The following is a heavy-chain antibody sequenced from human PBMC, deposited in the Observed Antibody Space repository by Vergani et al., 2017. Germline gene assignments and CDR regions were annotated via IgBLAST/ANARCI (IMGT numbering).Heavy chain of an antibody. CDR1: GVSFSFYT. D-gene: IGHD3-22*01. Sequence: EGQLVESGGGLVKPGGSLRLSCEASGVSFSFYTMNWVRQAPGKGLEWVASISSGNSYIYYADSVKGRFTISRDNAKNSLYLQMTSLTVDDTALYFCTRDRTGYDSESGDVFDIWGQGTMVTVSS. CDR2: ISSGNSYI. CDR3: TRDRTGYDSESGDVFDI. V-gene: IGHV3-21*02. J-gene: IGHJ3*02.